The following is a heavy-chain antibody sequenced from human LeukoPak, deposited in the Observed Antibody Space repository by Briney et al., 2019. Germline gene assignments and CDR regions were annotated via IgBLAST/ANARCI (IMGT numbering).Heavy chain of an antibody. V-gene: IGHV1-18*04. J-gene: IGHJ4*02. D-gene: IGHD5-12*01. Sequence: ASVKVCCKASGYIFANYGFSWVRQAPGQGLEWMGWISADNHNTKYAQKFQDRVTMTDDRSTSTVYMELRSLRSDDTAVYYCARDRRGYSAYDGEGFDYWGQGTLVTVSS. CDR2: ISADNHNT. CDR1: GYIFANYG. CDR3: ARDRRGYSAYDGEGFDY.